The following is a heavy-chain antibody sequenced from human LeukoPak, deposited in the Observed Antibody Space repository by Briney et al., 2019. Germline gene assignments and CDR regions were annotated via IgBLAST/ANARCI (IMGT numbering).Heavy chain of an antibody. CDR1: GFTISTNY. D-gene: IGHD6-19*01. CDR3: ARGSSGWYYLEL. Sequence: WGFLRLSSAASGFTISTNYKSWVRQAPGKGLDWVSVIYSGGSTGYADSVKGRFTISRDDSKNTLYLQMNSLRAEDTAVYYCARGSSGWYYLELWGQGTLVTVSS. CDR2: IYSGGST. J-gene: IGHJ4*02. V-gene: IGHV3-66*01.